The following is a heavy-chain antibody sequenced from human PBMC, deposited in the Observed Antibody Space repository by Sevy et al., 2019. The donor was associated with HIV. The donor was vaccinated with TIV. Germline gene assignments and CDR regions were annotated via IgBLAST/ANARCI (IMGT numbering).Heavy chain of an antibody. V-gene: IGHV3-7*01. CDR3: ARESARGGAIDY. J-gene: IGHJ4*02. CDR2: IKQDGSEK. Sequence: GGSLRLSCAASGFTFSSYWMSWVRQAPGKGLEWVANIKQDGSEKYYVDSVKGRFTISRDNAKNALYLQVNGLRAEDTAVYYCARESARGGAIDYWGQGTLVTVSS. D-gene: IGHD3-10*01. CDR1: GFTFSSYW.